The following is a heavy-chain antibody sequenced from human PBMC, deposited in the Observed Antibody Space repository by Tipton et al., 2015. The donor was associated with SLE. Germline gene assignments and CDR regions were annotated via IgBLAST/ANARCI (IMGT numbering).Heavy chain of an antibody. CDR1: GGSISNYY. J-gene: IGHJ4*02. D-gene: IGHD6-13*01. Sequence: TLFLTCTVSGGSISNYYWSWIRQPPGKGLEWIGYIYYTGNTNYNPSLKSRVTISLDTSKNQFFLTLNSVTAADTVVYYCAREGRGAAAGMDVWGQGTLVTVSS. V-gene: IGHV4-59*01. CDR3: AREGRGAAAGMDV. CDR2: IYYTGNT.